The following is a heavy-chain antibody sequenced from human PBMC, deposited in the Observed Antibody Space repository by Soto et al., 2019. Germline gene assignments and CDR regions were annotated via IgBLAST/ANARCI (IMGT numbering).Heavy chain of an antibody. CDR3: ARLTGRKGIIAAAGPLDY. D-gene: IGHD6-13*01. Sequence: ASVKVSCKASGYTFTGYYMHWVRQAPGQGLEWMGWINPNSGGTNYAQKFQGRVTMTRDTSISTAYMELSRLRSDDTAVYYCARLTGRKGIIAAAGPLDYWGQGTLVTVFS. CDR2: INPNSGGT. V-gene: IGHV1-2*02. J-gene: IGHJ4*02. CDR1: GYTFTGYY.